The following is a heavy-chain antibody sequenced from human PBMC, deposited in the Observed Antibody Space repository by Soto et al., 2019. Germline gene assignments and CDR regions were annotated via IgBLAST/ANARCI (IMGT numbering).Heavy chain of an antibody. J-gene: IGHJ4*02. Sequence: QVHLVQSGADVKQPGASVHVSCKAARYTFTHYVIHWVRLAPGERLEWMGWINAGDGNTRYSQKIQDRVTITMDTYSSTVYMKLTSLTSDDTAVYYFARGGTAALLGYDNWGQGTLVTASS. CDR1: RYTFTHYV. CDR3: ARGGTAALLGYDN. CDR2: INAGDGNT. V-gene: IGHV1-3*01. D-gene: IGHD6-25*01.